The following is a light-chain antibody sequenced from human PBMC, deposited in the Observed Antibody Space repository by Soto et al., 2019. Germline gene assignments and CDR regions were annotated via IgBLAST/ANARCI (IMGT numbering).Light chain of an antibody. CDR2: GAS. CDR1: QSVSSN. CDR3: QQYNNWPPIT. J-gene: IGKJ5*01. V-gene: IGKV3-15*01. Sequence: EIVMTQSPATLSVSPGERATLSCRASQSVSSNLAWYQQKPGQAPRLLIYGASTRATGIPTRFRGSGSGTEFTLTISSLQSEDFTVYYCQQYNNWPPITFGQGTRLEIK.